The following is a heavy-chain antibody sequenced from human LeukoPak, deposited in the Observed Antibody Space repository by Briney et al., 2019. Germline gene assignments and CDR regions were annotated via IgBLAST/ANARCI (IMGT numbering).Heavy chain of an antibody. CDR1: GGSISSYY. J-gene: IGHJ4*02. V-gene: IGHV4-59*12. D-gene: IGHD4-17*01. CDR2: IYYSGST. Sequence: KPSETLSLTCTVSGGSISSYYWSWIRQPPGKGLEWIGYIYYSGSTNYNPSLRSRVTISVDTSKNQFSLKLSSVTAADTAVYYCAREVHDYGDYGGAWASYYFDYWGQGTLVTVSS. CDR3: AREVHDYGDYGGAWASYYFDY.